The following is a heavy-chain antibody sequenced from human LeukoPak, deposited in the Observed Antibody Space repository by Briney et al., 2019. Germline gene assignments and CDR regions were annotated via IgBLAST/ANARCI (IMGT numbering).Heavy chain of an antibody. Sequence: ASVKVSCKASGYTFTSYYMHWVRQAPGQGLEWMGIINPSGGSTSYAQNFQGRVTMTRDTSTTTVYMELGSLRSEDTAVYYCARDRITMKVVPGSDAFDIWGQGTMVIVSS. CDR1: GYTFTSYY. V-gene: IGHV1-46*01. CDR3: ARDRITMKVVPGSDAFDI. CDR2: INPSGGST. J-gene: IGHJ3*02. D-gene: IGHD3-22*01.